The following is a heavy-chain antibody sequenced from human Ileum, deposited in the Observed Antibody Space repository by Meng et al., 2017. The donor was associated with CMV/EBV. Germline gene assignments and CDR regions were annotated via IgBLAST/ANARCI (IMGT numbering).Heavy chain of an antibody. CDR2: INPNSGGT. CDR1: GYTFTGYY. J-gene: IGHJ4*02. Sequence: ASVKVSCKASGYTFTGYYMHWVRQAPGQGLEWMGWINPNSGGTNYAQKFQGRVTMTRDTSISTAYMELSRLTSDDTAVYFCARAKIYQLPTSPVDYWGQGTLVTVSS. D-gene: IGHD2-2*01. CDR3: ARAKIYQLPTSPVDY. V-gene: IGHV1-2*02.